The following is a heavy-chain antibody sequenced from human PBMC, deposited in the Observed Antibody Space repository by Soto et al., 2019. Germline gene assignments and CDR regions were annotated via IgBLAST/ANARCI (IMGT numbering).Heavy chain of an antibody. CDR1: GFTFSSYS. CDR2: ISSSSSTI. V-gene: IGHV3-48*01. J-gene: IGHJ4*02. Sequence: EVQLVESGGGLVQPGGSLRLSCAASGFTFSSYSMNWVRQAPGKGLEWVSYISSSSSTIYYADSVKGRFTISRDNAKNSLYLQMNSLRAEDTAVYYCARDRHIVATIPIGFDYWGQGTLVTVSS. CDR3: ARDRHIVATIPIGFDY. D-gene: IGHD5-12*01.